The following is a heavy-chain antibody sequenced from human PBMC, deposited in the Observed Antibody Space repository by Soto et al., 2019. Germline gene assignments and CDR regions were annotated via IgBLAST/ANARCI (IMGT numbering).Heavy chain of an antibody. D-gene: IGHD6-19*01. CDR3: ARGWRIAVATGAFDI. V-gene: IGHV4-34*01. Sequence: QVQLQQWGAGLLKPSETLSLTCAVYGGSFSGYYWSWIRQPPGKGLEWIGEINHSGSTNYNPSLKGRVTISVDTSKNQFSLKLSSVTAADTAVYYCARGWRIAVATGAFDIWGQGTMVTVSS. CDR2: INHSGST. J-gene: IGHJ3*02. CDR1: GGSFSGYY.